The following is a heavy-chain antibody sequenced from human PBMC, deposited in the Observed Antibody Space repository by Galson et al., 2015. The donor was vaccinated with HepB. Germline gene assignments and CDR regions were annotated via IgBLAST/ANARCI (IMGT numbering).Heavy chain of an antibody. Sequence: ETLSLTCAVYGGSFSGYYWSWIRQPPGKGLEWIGEINHSGSTNYNPSLKSRVTISVDTSKNQFSLKLSSVTAADTAVYYCARVLYDFWSGWYYFDYWGQGTLVTVSS. CDR1: GGSFSGYY. CDR3: ARVLYDFWSGWYYFDY. D-gene: IGHD3-3*01. V-gene: IGHV4-34*01. CDR2: INHSGST. J-gene: IGHJ4*02.